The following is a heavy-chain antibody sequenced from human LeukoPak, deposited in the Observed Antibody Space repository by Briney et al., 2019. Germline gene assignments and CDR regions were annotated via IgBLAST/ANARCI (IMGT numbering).Heavy chain of an antibody. CDR3: ARAKGYCTNGVCYTGGSFDY. D-gene: IGHD2-8*01. Sequence: GGSLRLSCAASGFTFSSYPMHWVRQAPGKGLEWVAVISYDGSNKYYADSVKGRFTISRDNSKNTLYLQMNSLRAEDTAVYYCARAKGYCTNGVCYTGGSFDYWGQGTLVTVSS. CDR1: GFTFSSYP. V-gene: IGHV3-30*04. CDR2: ISYDGSNK. J-gene: IGHJ4*02.